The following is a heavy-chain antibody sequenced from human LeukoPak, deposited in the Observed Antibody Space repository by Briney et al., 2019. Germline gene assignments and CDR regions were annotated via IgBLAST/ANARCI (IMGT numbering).Heavy chain of an antibody. J-gene: IGHJ5*02. D-gene: IGHD2-8*01. V-gene: IGHV4-34*01. CDR2: INHSGST. CDR3: ASHTGYCTNGVCYTPRNWFDP. CDR1: GGSFSGYY. Sequence: PSETLSLTCAVYGGSFSGYYWSWIRQPPRKGLGWIGEINHSGSTNYNPSLKSRVTISVDTSKNQFSLKLSSVTAADTAVYYCASHTGYCTNGVCYTPRNWFDPWGQGTLVTVSS.